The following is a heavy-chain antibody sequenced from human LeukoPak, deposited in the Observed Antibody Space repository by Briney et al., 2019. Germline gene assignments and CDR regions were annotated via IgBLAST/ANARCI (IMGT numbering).Heavy chain of an antibody. Sequence: GGSLRLSCAVSGFTFSIYWMTWVRQAPGKGLEWVANIKQDGSEKYYVDSVKGRFTITRDNAKNSLYLQMNSLRAEDTAVFYCARKYSSSWFLDFWGQGTLATVSS. D-gene: IGHD6-13*01. V-gene: IGHV3-7*01. CDR1: GFTFSIYW. J-gene: IGHJ4*02. CDR3: ARKYSSSWFLDF. CDR2: IKQDGSEK.